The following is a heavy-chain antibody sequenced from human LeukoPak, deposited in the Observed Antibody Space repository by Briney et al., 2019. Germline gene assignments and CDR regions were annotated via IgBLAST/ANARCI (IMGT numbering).Heavy chain of an antibody. Sequence: PVKVSCKASGGTFSSYAISWVRQAPGQGLEWMGGIIPIFGTANYAQKFQGRVTITADESTSTAYMELSSLRSVDTAVYYCARDVNEEYYYDSSGYYGYFDYWGQGTLVTVSS. CDR2: IIPIFGTA. J-gene: IGHJ4*02. CDR1: GGTFSSYA. D-gene: IGHD3-22*01. CDR3: ARDVNEEYYYDSSGYYGYFDY. V-gene: IGHV1-69*13.